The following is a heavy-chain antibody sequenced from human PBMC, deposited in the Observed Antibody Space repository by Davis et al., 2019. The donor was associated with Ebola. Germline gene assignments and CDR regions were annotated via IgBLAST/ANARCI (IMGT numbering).Heavy chain of an antibody. CDR2: IIPLVDTV. V-gene: IGHV1-69*06. CDR3: ARDRSGYDPHFDY. CDR1: GGTFSTNS. Sequence: SVKVSCKASGGTFSTNSISWVRQAPGQGLEWMGAIIPLVDTVNYAQEFQGRVTITADKSTSTAYMELSSLRSEDTAVYYCARDRSGYDPHFDYWGQGTLVTVSS. D-gene: IGHD5-12*01. J-gene: IGHJ4*02.